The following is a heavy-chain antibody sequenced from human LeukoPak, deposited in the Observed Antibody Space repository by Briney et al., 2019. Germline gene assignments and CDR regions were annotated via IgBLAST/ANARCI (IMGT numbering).Heavy chain of an antibody. V-gene: IGHV1-2*06. CDR3: ARIKAAAFYYYYYYGMDV. CDR2: INPNSGDT. Sequence: ASVKVSCKASGYTFTGYHMHWVRQAPGQGLEWMGRINPNSGDTNYAQKFQGRVTMTRDTSISTAYMELSRLRSDDTAVYYCARIKAAAFYYYYYYGMDVWGQGTTVTVSS. CDR1: GYTFTGYH. D-gene: IGHD6-13*01. J-gene: IGHJ6*02.